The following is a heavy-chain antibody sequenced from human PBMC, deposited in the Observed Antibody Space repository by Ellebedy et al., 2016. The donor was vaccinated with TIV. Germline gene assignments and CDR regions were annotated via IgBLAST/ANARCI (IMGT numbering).Heavy chain of an antibody. CDR3: VRLIREPC. CDR2: MNPKSGNT. V-gene: IGHV1-8*01. D-gene: IGHD1-14*01. CDR1: GYTFTTFE. J-gene: IGHJ4*02. Sequence: ASVKVSCXASGYTFTTFEINWVRQPTGQGLEWMGWMNPKSGNTGYAQKFQGRVTMTRDTSTSTAYMELSSLRSEDTAIYYCVRLIREPCWGQGTQVTVSS.